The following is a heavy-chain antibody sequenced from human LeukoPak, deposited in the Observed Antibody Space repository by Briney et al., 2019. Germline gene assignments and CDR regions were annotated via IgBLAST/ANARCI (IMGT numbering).Heavy chain of an antibody. Sequence: SVKVSCKASGGTFSSYAISWVRQAPGQGLEWMGRIIPILGIANYAQKFQGRVTITADNSTSTAYMELSSLRSEDTAVYYCARNWGQSYWYFDLWGRGTLVTVSS. J-gene: IGHJ2*01. CDR1: GGTFSSYA. V-gene: IGHV1-69*04. CDR2: IIPILGIA. D-gene: IGHD7-27*01. CDR3: ARNWGQSYWYFDL.